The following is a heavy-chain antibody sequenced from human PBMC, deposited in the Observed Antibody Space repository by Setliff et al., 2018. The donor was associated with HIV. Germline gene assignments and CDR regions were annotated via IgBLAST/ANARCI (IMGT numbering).Heavy chain of an antibody. J-gene: IGHJ4*02. CDR3: ARKCFWSGYNCFDY. V-gene: IGHV3-11*04. CDR2: ISSSGSTI. Sequence: GSLRLSCAASGFTFSDYYMSWIRQAPGKRLEWVSYISSSGSTIYYADSVKGRFTISRDNAKNSLYLQMNSLRAEETAVYYCARKCFWSGYNCFDYWGQGTLVTVSS. CDR1: GFTFSDYY. D-gene: IGHD3-3*01.